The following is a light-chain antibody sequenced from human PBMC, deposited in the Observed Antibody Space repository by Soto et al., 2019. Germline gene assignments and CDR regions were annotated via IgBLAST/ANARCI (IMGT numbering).Light chain of an antibody. Sequence: QSVMTQPPLVSGAPGQRVTISCIGSNSNIGTDYDVHWYQQFPGTAPKVLIYDNSNRPSGVPDRFSASRSGTSASLAIAGLQAEDEADYYCQSFDITLPGLIFGVGTKVTVL. CDR3: QSFDITLPGLI. V-gene: IGLV1-40*01. CDR1: NSNIGTDYD. CDR2: DNS. J-gene: IGLJ2*01.